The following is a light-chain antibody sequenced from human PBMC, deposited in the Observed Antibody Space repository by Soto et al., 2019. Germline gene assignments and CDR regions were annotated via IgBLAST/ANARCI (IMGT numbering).Light chain of an antibody. J-gene: IGLJ1*01. CDR3: KSYAGSNTYV. Sequence: QSALTQPPSASRSPGQSVTISCTGTKNDIGVYDFVSWYQHHPGKAPRLIIYEVVQRPSGVPDRFSGSKSGNMASLTVSGLQAADEADYFCKSYAGSNTYVFGSGTKLTVL. CDR1: KNDIGVYDF. V-gene: IGLV2-8*02. CDR2: EVV.